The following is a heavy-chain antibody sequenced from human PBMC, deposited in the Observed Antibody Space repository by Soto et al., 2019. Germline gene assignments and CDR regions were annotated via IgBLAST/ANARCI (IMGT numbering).Heavy chain of an antibody. CDR1: GFTFSSYA. D-gene: IGHD3-10*01. CDR2: ISYDGSNK. J-gene: IGHJ4*02. CDR3: ARDYTGGGFDY. V-gene: IGHV3-30-3*01. Sequence: QVQLVESGGGVVQPGRSLRLSCAASGFTFSSYAMHWVRQAPGKGLEWVAVISYDGSNKYYADSVKGRFTISRDNSKNTLYMQMTSLRAEDTAVYYWARDYTGGGFDYWGQGTLVTVSS.